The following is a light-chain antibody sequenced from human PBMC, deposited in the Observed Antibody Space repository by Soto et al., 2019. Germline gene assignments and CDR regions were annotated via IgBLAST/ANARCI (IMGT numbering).Light chain of an antibody. CDR1: QNITNF. CDR3: QQYAYLPYT. Sequence: DIQMTQSPPSLSASVGDRVTITWQASQNITNFLNWYQQKPGKPPNLLINGASNLETGVPSRFSGSGSGIDSIVTISSLQPEDIGTYYCQQYAYLPYTFGQGTKLEIK. J-gene: IGKJ2*01. V-gene: IGKV1-33*01. CDR2: GAS.